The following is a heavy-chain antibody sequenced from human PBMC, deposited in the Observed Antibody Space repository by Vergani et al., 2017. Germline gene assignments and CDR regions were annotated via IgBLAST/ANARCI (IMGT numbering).Heavy chain of an antibody. J-gene: IGHJ4*02. CDR2: ISGSGGST. Sequence: TASGFTFSSYSMNWVRQAPGKGLEWVSAISGSGGSTYYADSVKGRFTISRDNSKNTLYLQMNSLRAEDTAVYYCAKDGPAYYDSSGYYFDYWGQGTLVTVSS. CDR3: AKDGPAYYDSSGYYFDY. CDR1: GFTFSSYS. V-gene: IGHV3-23*01. D-gene: IGHD3-22*01.